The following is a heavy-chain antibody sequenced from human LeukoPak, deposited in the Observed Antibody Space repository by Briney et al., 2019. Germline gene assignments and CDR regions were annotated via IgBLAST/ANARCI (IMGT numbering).Heavy chain of an antibody. D-gene: IGHD2-8*02. Sequence: ASVKVSCKASGYSFTSSGISWVRHAPGQGLEWMGWISAYNGNTNYAQKLQGRVTMTTDTSTSTAYMELRSLGSDDTAVDYCARNPLVNGGCFDYWGQGTLVTVSS. CDR3: ARNPLVNGGCFDY. CDR1: GYSFTSSG. CDR2: ISAYNGNT. V-gene: IGHV1-18*01. J-gene: IGHJ4*02.